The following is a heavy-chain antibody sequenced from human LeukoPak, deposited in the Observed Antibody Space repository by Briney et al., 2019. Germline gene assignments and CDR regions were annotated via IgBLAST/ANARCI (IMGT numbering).Heavy chain of an antibody. D-gene: IGHD1-26*01. CDR2: ISSSGSTI. Sequence: PGGSLRLSCAASGFTFGDYYMSWPRQAPGKGLEWVSYISSSGSTIYYADSVKGRFTISRDNAKNSLYLQMNSLRAEDTAVYYCARDSGGSYFYYYGMDVWGQGTTVTVSS. CDR3: ARDSGGSYFYYYGMDV. V-gene: IGHV3-11*01. J-gene: IGHJ6*02. CDR1: GFTFGDYY.